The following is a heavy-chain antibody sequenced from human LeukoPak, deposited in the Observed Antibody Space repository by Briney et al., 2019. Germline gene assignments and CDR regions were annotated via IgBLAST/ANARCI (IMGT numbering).Heavy chain of an antibody. CDR2: IKEDESEK. Sequence: GGSLRLSCAASGFTFSDSWMSWVRQAPGKGPEWVANIKEDESEKHYVDSVKGRFTVSRDNAKSPLFLQMNSLRVEDTAVYYCATYKNWVAGDVWGQGTTVSVSS. V-gene: IGHV3-7*01. CDR1: GFTFSDSW. J-gene: IGHJ6*02. D-gene: IGHD7-27*01. CDR3: ATYKNWVAGDV.